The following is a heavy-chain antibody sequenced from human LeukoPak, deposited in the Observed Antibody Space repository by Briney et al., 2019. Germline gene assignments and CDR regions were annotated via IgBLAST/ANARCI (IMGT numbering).Heavy chain of an antibody. CDR2: ISNTGDAM. Sequence: GGSLRLSCVASGFTSSDYYMNWIRQTPGKGLEWLSYISNTGDAMYYADSVKGRFTISRDNAKNSLYLQVNSLRAEDTAVYYCAADSSGYFGPWGQGTLVTVSS. D-gene: IGHD3-22*01. CDR1: GFTSSDYY. J-gene: IGHJ5*02. CDR3: AADSSGYFGP. V-gene: IGHV3-11*01.